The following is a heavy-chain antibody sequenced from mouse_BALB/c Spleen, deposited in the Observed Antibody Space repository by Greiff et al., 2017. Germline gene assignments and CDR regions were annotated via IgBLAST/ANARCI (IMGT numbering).Heavy chain of an antibody. CDR2: ISSGSSTI. V-gene: IGHV5-17*02. D-gene: IGHD1-1*01. CDR3: ARKDHYYGSSPFAY. Sequence: DVKLVESGGGLVKPGGSRKLSCAASGFTFSSFGMHWVRQAPEKGLEWVAYISSGSSTIYYADTVKGRFTISRDNPKNTLFLQMTSLRSEDTAMYYCARKDHYYGSSPFAYWGQGTLVTVSA. CDR1: GFTFSSFG. J-gene: IGHJ3*01.